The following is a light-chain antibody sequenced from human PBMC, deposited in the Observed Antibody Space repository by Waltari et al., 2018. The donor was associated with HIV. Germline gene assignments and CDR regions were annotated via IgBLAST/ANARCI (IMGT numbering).Light chain of an antibody. CDR2: EVR. Sequence: QSALTQPASVSGSPGKSITISCTGTSSDVGGYNYVAWYQQHPGNAPKLMIYEVRNRPSGVSNRFSGSKSGNTASLTISGLQAEDEADYYCSSYTSSSTLYVFGTGTKVTVL. CDR3: SSYTSSSTLYV. CDR1: SSDVGGYNY. J-gene: IGLJ1*01. V-gene: IGLV2-14*01.